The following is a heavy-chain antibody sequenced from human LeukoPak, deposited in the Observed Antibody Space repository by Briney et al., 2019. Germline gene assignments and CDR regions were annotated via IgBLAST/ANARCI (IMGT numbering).Heavy chain of an antibody. CDR2: INHSGSINHSGST. V-gene: IGHV4-34*01. D-gene: IGHD2-2*01. CDR3: ARGVRYCSSTSCREYFQY. J-gene: IGHJ1*01. Sequence: SETLSLTCAVYGGSFSGYSWSWIRKPPGQGLEWIGEINHSGSINHSGSTNYNPSLKSRVTISVDTSRNQFSLKLSSVTAADTAMYYCARGVRYCSSTSCREYFQYWGQGTLVPVSS. CDR1: GGSFSGYS.